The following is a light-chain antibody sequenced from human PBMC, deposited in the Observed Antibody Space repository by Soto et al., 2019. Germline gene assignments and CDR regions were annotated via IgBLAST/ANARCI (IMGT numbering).Light chain of an antibody. V-gene: IGKV3-15*01. Sequence: EIVMTQSPATLSVSPGERATLSCRASQSVSSKLGWYQQKPGQAPRLLSYGASTRATGIPARFSGSGSGTEFTLTISSLQSEDFAVYYCQQYNNWPLTFGGGTKLEIK. CDR1: QSVSSK. J-gene: IGKJ4*01. CDR3: QQYNNWPLT. CDR2: GAS.